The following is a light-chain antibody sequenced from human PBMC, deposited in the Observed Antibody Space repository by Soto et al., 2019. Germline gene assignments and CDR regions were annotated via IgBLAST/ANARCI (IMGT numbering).Light chain of an antibody. CDR2: GAS. CDR1: QSVSSN. J-gene: IGKJ5*01. V-gene: IGKV3D-15*01. Sequence: EIVMTQSPATLSVSPGERATLSCRASQSVSSNLAWYQQKPGQAPRLLIYGASTRATGIPARFSGSGSGTEFTLTIGSLQSEDSAVYYCQQYNNWPPKITFGQGTRLEI. CDR3: QQYNNWPPKIT.